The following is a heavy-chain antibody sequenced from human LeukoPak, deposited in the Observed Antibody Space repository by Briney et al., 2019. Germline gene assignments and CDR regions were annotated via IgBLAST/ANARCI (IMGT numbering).Heavy chain of an antibody. Sequence: GGSLRLSCAASGFTFSTYSMNWVRQAPGKGLEWVSSISRSGRTIYYADSVKGRFTISRGNAKNSLYLQMNSLRAEDTAMYYCARFETIAVATVDYWGQGTLVTVSS. J-gene: IGHJ4*02. CDR1: GFTFSTYS. CDR3: ARFETIAVATVDY. CDR2: ISRSGRTI. D-gene: IGHD6-13*01. V-gene: IGHV3-21*01.